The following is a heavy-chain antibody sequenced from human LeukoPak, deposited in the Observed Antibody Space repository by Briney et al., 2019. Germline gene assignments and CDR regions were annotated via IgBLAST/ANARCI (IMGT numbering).Heavy chain of an antibody. D-gene: IGHD2-2*01. CDR3: ARAPCVTTSCFTLYYFDY. CDR2: ISSSSSYI. J-gene: IGHJ4*02. V-gene: IGHV3-21*01. Sequence: GGSLRLSCAASGFTFSSYSMNWVRQAPGKGLEWVSAISSSSSYIYYADSVKGRFTISRDNAKNSLYLQMNSLRAEDTAVYYCARAPCVTTSCFTLYYFDYWGQGTLATVSS. CDR1: GFTFSSYS.